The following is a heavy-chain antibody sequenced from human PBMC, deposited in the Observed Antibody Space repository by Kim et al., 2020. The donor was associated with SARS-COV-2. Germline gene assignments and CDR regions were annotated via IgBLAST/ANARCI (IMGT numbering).Heavy chain of an antibody. V-gene: IGHV4-59*01. J-gene: IGHJ4*02. CDR3: ARELGTTVVSPYFDY. D-gene: IGHD4-17*01. Sequence: SETLSLTCTVSGDSISRNYWSWIRQPPGKGLEWIGDIPYRGNTNYNPSLKSRVTISLDTSKNQFSMKLNSVSAADTAVYYCARELGTTVVSPYFDYWGQGTLVTVSS. CDR2: IPYRGNT. CDR1: GDSISRNY.